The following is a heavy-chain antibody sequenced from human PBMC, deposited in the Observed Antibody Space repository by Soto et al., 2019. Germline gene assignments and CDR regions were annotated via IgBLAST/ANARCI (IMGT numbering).Heavy chain of an antibody. CDR1: GGSISSGGYS. V-gene: IGHV4-30-2*01. D-gene: IGHD2-2*01. CDR3: ARVNRVPAGQYYYYGMDV. J-gene: IGHJ6*02. Sequence: PSETLSLTCAVSGGSISSGGYSWSWIRQPPGKGLEWIGHIYHSGSTYYNPSLKSRVTISVDRSKNQFSLKLSSVTAADTAVYYCARVNRVPAGQYYYYGMDVWGQGTTVTVSS. CDR2: IYHSGST.